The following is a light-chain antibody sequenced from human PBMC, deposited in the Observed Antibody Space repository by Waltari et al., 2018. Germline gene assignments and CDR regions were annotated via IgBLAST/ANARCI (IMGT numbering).Light chain of an antibody. CDR1: QAITTS. V-gene: IGKV1-33*01. Sequence: DIQLPQSPSSLSAAVGDSVTITCQATQAITTSFSWLQQKPGNAPQLLIYNASSLQAGAPSMCSSTASANAFSFTITRLQPEDSATYCRQHNHRLPYTFGRGTKLHIK. CDR2: NAS. CDR3: QHNHRLPYT. J-gene: IGKJ2*01.